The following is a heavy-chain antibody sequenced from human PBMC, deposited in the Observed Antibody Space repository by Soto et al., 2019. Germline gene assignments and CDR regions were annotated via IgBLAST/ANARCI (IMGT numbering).Heavy chain of an antibody. Sequence: QVQLQESGPGLVKPSQTLSLTCTVSGGSISSGGYYWSWIRQHPGKGLEWIGYIYYSGSTYYNPYLKSRVTISVDTSKNQFSLKLSSVTAADTAVYYCARGSVEMATINAFDIWGQGTMVTVSS. D-gene: IGHD5-12*01. V-gene: IGHV4-31*03. CDR2: IYYSGST. CDR3: ARGSVEMATINAFDI. CDR1: GGSISSGGYY. J-gene: IGHJ3*02.